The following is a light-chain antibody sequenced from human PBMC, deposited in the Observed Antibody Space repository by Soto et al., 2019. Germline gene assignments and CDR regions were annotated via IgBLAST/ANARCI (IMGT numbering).Light chain of an antibody. Sequence: QSVLTQPPSASGTPGQRVTISCSGSSSNIGSNTVNWYQQLPGTAPKLLIYSNNQRPSGVPDRFSGSESGTSASLAISGLQSDDEADYYCAAWDDSLNGYVFGTGTKLTVL. V-gene: IGLV1-44*01. J-gene: IGLJ1*01. CDR3: AAWDDSLNGYV. CDR2: SNN. CDR1: SSNIGSNT.